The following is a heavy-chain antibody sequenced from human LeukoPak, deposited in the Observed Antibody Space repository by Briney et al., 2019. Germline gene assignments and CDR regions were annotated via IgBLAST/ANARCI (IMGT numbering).Heavy chain of an antibody. CDR3: ARGHYGYNY. D-gene: IGHD5-18*01. CDR2: ISSSSTYT. CDR1: GFTFSDYY. V-gene: IGHV3-11*03. J-gene: IGHJ4*02. Sequence: GGSLRLSCAVSGFTFSDYYMSWIRQAPGKGLEWVSYISSSSTYTNYADSVKGRFTISRDNAKNSLYLQMNSLRAEDTAVYYCARGHYGYNYWGQGTLVTVSS.